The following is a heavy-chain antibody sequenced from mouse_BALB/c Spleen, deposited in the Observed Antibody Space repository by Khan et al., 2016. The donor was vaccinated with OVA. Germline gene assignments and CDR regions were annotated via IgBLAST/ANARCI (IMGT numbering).Heavy chain of an antibody. CDR3: ARGGYSVFAY. D-gene: IGHD2-14*01. CDR1: GYTFSDYV. J-gene: IGHJ3*01. Sequence: QVQLQQSGPELVKPGASLKVSCKASGYTFSDYVIGWVKKRTGQGLEWIGDIFPGSGTPYYNEKFKDKATLTADKSSSTACMQLSSLTSEDSAVYFCARGGYSVFAYWGQGTLVTVSA. V-gene: IGHV1-81*01. CDR2: IFPGSGTP.